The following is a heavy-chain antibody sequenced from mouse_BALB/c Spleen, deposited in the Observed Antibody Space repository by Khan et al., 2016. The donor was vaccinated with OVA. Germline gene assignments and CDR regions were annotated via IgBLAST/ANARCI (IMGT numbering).Heavy chain of an antibody. Sequence: EVQLQESGPGLVKPSQSLSLTCTVTGYSITSGYGWNWIRQFPGNKLEWMGYISHSGSTNYNPSLKSRISITRDTSKNQFLLQLNSVTTEDTATYYCARTARIKYWGQGTTLTVSS. J-gene: IGHJ2*01. V-gene: IGHV3-2*02. CDR1: GYSITSGYG. CDR2: ISHSGST. CDR3: ARTARIKY. D-gene: IGHD1-2*01.